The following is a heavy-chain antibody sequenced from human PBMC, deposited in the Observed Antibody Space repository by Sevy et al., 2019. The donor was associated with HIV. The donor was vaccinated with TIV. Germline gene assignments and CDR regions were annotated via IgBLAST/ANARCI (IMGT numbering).Heavy chain of an antibody. CDR2: INAGNGNT. Sequence: ASVKVSCKASGYTFTSYAMHWVRQAPGQRLEWMGWINAGNGNTKYSQKFQGRVTITRDTSASTAYMELSSLRSEDTAVYYCARAKAVAGTHYGMDVWGQGTTVTVSS. CDR1: GYTFTSYA. CDR3: ARAKAVAGTHYGMDV. J-gene: IGHJ6*02. D-gene: IGHD6-19*01. V-gene: IGHV1-3*01.